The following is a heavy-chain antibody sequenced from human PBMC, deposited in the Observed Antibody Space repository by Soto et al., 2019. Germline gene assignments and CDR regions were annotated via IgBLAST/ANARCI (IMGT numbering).Heavy chain of an antibody. D-gene: IGHD3-9*01. CDR2: MNPNSGNT. CDR1: GYTFTSYD. CDR3: ARVLRYFDWSSYGMDV. Sequence: ASVKVSCKASGYTFTSYDINWVRQATGQGLEWMGWMNPNSGNTGYAQKFQGRVTMTRNTSISTAYMELSSLRSEDTAVYYCARVLRYFDWSSYGMDVWGQGTTVTAP. V-gene: IGHV1-8*01. J-gene: IGHJ6*02.